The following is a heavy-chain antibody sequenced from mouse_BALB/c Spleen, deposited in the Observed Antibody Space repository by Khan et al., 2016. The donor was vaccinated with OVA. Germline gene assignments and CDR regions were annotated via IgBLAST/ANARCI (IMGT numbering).Heavy chain of an antibody. CDR1: GYTFTDYA. J-gene: IGHJ3*01. V-gene: IGHV1S137*01. CDR3: ARGNGNSRFAY. CDR2: ISTYYGDA. D-gene: IGHD2-1*01. Sequence: VQLQESGAELVRPGVSVKISCKGSGYTFTDYAMHWVKQSHAKSLEWIGVISTYYGDATYNQKFKGKATMTVDKSSSTASMELARLTSEDSAIFYGARGNGNSRFAYWGQGTLVTVSA.